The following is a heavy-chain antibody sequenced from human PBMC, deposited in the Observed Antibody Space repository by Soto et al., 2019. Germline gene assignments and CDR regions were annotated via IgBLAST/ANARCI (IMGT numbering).Heavy chain of an antibody. CDR2: INPSGGST. CDR3: ARDLGIAATGASDAFDI. D-gene: IGHD6-13*01. V-gene: IGHV1-46*03. CDR1: GYTFTNYY. J-gene: IGHJ3*02. Sequence: ASVKVSCKASGYTFTNYYMHWVRQAPGQGLEWMGIINPSGGSTSYAQKFQGRVTMTRDTSTSTVYMELSSLRSEDTAVYYCARDLGIAATGASDAFDIWGQGTMVTVSS.